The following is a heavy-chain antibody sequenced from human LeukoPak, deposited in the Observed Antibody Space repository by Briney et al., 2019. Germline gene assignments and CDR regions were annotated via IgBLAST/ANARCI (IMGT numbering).Heavy chain of an antibody. V-gene: IGHV1-8*02. J-gene: IGHJ6*03. CDR1: GYTFTSYD. Sequence: ASVKVSCKASGYTFTSYDINWVRQATGQGLEWMGWMNPNSGNTIYAQKFQGRVTMTEDTSTDTAYMELSSLRSEDTAVYYCATDQAGYMDVWGKGTTVTVSS. CDR3: ATDQAGYMDV. CDR2: MNPNSGNT.